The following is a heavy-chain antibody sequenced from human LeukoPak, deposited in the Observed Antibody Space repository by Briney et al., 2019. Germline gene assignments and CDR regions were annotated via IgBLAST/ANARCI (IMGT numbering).Heavy chain of an antibody. CDR3: ARDWAMDV. D-gene: IGHD3-16*01. CDR1: GFTFSNYW. J-gene: IGHJ6*02. Sequence: GGSLRLSCAAPGFTFSNYWMNWVRQAPGKGLDWVANIKQDGSEEYYVDPVKGRFTISRDNAKNSLYLQMNSLRAEDTAVYYCARDWAMDVWGQGTTVTVSS. V-gene: IGHV3-7*01. CDR2: IKQDGSEE.